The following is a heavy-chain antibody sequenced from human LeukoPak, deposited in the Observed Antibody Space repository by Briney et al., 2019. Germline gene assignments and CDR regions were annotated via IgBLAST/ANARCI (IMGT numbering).Heavy chain of an antibody. CDR2: INHSGST. J-gene: IGHJ3*02. D-gene: IGHD1-20*01. CDR1: GGSFSGYY. V-gene: IGHV4-34*01. Sequence: PSETLSLTWAVYGGSFSGYYWSWIRQPPGKGLEWIGEINHSGSTNYNPSLKSRVTISVDTSKNQFSLKLSSVTAADTAVYYCARGHNWNDVRYAFGIWGQGTMVTVSS. CDR3: ARGHNWNDVRYAFGI.